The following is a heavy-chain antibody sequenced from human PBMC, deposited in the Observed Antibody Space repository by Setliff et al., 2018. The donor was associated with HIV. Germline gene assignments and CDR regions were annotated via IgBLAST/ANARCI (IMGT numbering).Heavy chain of an antibody. J-gene: IGHJ2*01. Sequence: SETLSLTCIVSGDSLGSYCWSWIRQSPGKGLEWIGDVHDSGGTRYNPSLDSRVTISSDTSTNQFSLMLHSVTAADTAVYFCARGTTYWSWYFDLWGRGTLVTV. D-gene: IGHD2-8*02. CDR1: GDSLGSYC. CDR2: VHDSGGT. V-gene: IGHV4-59*01. CDR3: ARGTTYWSWYFDL.